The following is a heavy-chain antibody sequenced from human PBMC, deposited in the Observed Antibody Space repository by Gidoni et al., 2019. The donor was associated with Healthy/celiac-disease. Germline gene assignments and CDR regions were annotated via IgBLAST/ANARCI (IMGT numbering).Heavy chain of an antibody. D-gene: IGHD6-19*01. Sequence: EVQLLESGGGLVQPGGSLRLSCAASGFTFRSYSMSWVRQAPGQGLEWVSAISGSGGSTYYADAVKGRFTISRDNPKNTLYLQMNSLRAEDTAVYYCAKALYFVQWLAPLGYWGQGTLVTVSS. CDR2: ISGSGGST. CDR1: GFTFRSYS. J-gene: IGHJ4*02. V-gene: IGHV3-23*01. CDR3: AKALYFVQWLAPLGY.